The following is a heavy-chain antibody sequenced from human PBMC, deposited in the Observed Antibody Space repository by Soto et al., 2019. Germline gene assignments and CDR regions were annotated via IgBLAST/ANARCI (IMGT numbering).Heavy chain of an antibody. D-gene: IGHD2-15*01. V-gene: IGHV3-21*04. Sequence: GWSLRLSCAAFVFNFNTYAMHWGRQSPGKGLECVAFISSVSDYLYYADSVKGRFTVSRDNAKSSLYLKMNSLNDDDTGVYYCASEFCSGGSCYSRIFDYWGQGSLVTVSS. CDR2: ISSVSDYL. CDR3: ASEFCSGGSCYSRIFDY. CDR1: VFNFNTYA. J-gene: IGHJ4*02.